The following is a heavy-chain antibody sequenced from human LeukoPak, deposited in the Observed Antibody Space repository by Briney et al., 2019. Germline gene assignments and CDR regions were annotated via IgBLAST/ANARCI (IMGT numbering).Heavy chain of an antibody. D-gene: IGHD6-6*01. J-gene: IGHJ4*02. CDR3: AKGGEYSSSSIDY. V-gene: IGHV3-23*01. CDR1: GFTFNTYG. CDR2: ISVSGGRT. Sequence: GGSLRLSCVASGFTFNTYGMSWVRQAPGKGLDWVSSISVSGGRTYYADSVKGRFTISRDNSKNTLYLQMNSLRAEDTAVYYCAKGGEYSSSSIDYWGQGTLVTVSS.